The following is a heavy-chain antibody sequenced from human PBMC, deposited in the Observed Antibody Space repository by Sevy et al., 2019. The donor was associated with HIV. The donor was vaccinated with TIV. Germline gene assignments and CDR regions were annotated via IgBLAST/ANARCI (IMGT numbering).Heavy chain of an antibody. Sequence: GGSLRLSCAASGFTFSSYGMHWVRQAPGKGLEWVAVISYDGSNKYYADSVKGRFTISRDNSKNTLYLQMNRLRAEDTAVYSCAKGTDTAMVTHYYYYYGMDVWGQGTTVTVSS. J-gene: IGHJ6*02. V-gene: IGHV3-30*18. CDR3: AKGTDTAMVTHYYYYYGMDV. D-gene: IGHD5-18*01. CDR1: GFTFSSYG. CDR2: ISYDGSNK.